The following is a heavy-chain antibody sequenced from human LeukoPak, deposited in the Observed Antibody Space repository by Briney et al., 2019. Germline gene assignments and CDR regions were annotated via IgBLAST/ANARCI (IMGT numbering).Heavy chain of an antibody. CDR3: ARGQIAVADNNFDY. D-gene: IGHD6-19*01. Sequence: ASVKVSCKASGYTFTSYDINWVRQATGQGLEWMGWMNPNSGNTGYAQKFQGRVTMTRNTSISTAYMELSSLRSEDTAVYYCARGQIAVADNNFDYWGQGTLVTVSS. CDR1: GYTFTSYD. V-gene: IGHV1-8*01. CDR2: MNPNSGNT. J-gene: IGHJ4*02.